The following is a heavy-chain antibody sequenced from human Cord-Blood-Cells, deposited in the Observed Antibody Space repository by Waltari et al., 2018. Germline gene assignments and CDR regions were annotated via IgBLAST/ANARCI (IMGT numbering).Heavy chain of an antibody. CDR1: GYSISSGYY. V-gene: IGHV4-38-2*02. CDR3: ARVPDSSWYHNNWYFDL. J-gene: IGHJ2*01. D-gene: IGHD6-13*01. CDR2: IYHSGST. Sequence: QVQLRESGPGLVKPSETLSLTCTVSGYSISSGYYWGWLRQPHGKGLEWIGSIYHSGSTYYNPSLKSRVTISVDTSKNQFSLKLSSVTAADTAVYYCARVPDSSWYHNNWYFDLWGRGTLVTVSS.